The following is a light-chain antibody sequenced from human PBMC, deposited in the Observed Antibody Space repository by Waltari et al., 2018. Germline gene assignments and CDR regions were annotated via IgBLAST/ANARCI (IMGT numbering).Light chain of an antibody. CDR1: DSNIGTNS. J-gene: IGLJ1*01. CDR2: RPV. CDR3: AAWDSGLSVSYV. Sequence: QSVLSQPPSASATPGQRVTISCSGTDSNIGTNSVFWYQHVPGQAPTLLIYRPVQRPYGLPARFSGSKSGTSASLAITGLRSEDEADYYCAAWDSGLSVSYVVGSGTKVTV. V-gene: IGLV1-47*01.